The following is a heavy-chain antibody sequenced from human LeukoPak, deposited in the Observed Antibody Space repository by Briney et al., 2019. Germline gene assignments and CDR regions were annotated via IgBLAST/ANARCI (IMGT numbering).Heavy chain of an antibody. CDR1: GFTFNNAW. CDR2: IKSKTYGGTT. Sequence: AGGSLRLSCAASGFTFNNAWMSWVRQAPGKGLEWISRIKSKTYGGTTEYAAPVKGRFTISRDDSESTLFLQMDSLTTEDTAVYYCTRDHFAWGRGTLVTVSS. D-gene: IGHD2/OR15-2a*01. CDR3: TRDHFA. J-gene: IGHJ5*02. V-gene: IGHV3-15*01.